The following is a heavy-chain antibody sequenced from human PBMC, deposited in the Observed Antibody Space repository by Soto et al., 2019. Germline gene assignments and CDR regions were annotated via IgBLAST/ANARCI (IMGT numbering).Heavy chain of an antibody. CDR1: GYTFTSYG. Sequence: QVQLVQSGAEVKKPGASVKVSCKASGYTFTSYGISWVRQAPGQGLEWMGWISAYNGNTNYAQKLQGTVTMTTDTSTSTAYMELRSLRSDDTAVYYCARGPRITIFGVVHSPDFDYWGQGTLVTVSS. J-gene: IGHJ4*02. CDR2: ISAYNGNT. CDR3: ARGPRITIFGVVHSPDFDY. D-gene: IGHD3-3*01. V-gene: IGHV1-18*01.